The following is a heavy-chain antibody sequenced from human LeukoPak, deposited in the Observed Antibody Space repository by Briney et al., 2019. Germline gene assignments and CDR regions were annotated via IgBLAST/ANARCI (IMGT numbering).Heavy chain of an antibody. D-gene: IGHD6-19*01. CDR1: GGSISSSNYY. CDR2: IFYSGST. CDR3: ARGQARLSWFDP. J-gene: IGHJ5*02. Sequence: SETLSLTCTVSGGSISSSNYYWGWIRQPPGKGLEWIGNIFYSGSTYYSPSLKSRVTISVDTSKNQFSLKLRSVTAADTAVYYCARGQARLSWFDPWGQGTLVTVSS. V-gene: IGHV4-39*07.